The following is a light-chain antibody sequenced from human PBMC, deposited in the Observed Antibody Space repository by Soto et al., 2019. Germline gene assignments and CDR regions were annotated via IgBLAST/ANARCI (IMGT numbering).Light chain of an antibody. J-gene: IGKJ5*01. CDR2: DAS. CDR1: HSVTTH. V-gene: IGKV3D-15*01. Sequence: ERATLSCWASHSVTTHLAWFQQRPGQTPRLLIYDASTRAPGIPARFSGRGSGADFTLTISSLQPDDFATYCCQQYNTYSTFGQGTRLEIK. CDR3: QQYNTYST.